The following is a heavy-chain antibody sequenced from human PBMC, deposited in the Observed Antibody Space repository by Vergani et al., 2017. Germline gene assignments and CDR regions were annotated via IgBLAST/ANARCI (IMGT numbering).Heavy chain of an antibody. CDR2: IRSKAYGGTT. CDR3: TRETRIQLDCFDD. D-gene: IGHD5-18*01. V-gene: IGHV3-49*04. J-gene: IGHJ4*02. CDR1: GFTFGDYA. Sequence: EVQLVESGGGLVQPGRSLRLSCTASGFTFGDYAMSWVRQAPGKGLEWVGFIRSKAYGGTTEYAASVKGRFTISRDDSKSIAYLQMNSLKTEDTAVYYCTRETRIQLDCFDDWGQGTLVTVSS.